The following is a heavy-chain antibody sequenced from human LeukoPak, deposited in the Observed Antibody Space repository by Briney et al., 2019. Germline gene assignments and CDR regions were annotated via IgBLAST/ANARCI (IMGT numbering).Heavy chain of an antibody. J-gene: IGHJ4*02. D-gene: IGHD7-27*01. CDR3: ARDHNWGPDY. Sequence: GASVKVSCQALGYTFTHHYFHWLRQAPGQGIEWMGWIHPGRGDTNIAQKFQGRVSLTRDMSISTAYMDLSRLTSDDTAVYYCARDHNWGPDYWGQGTLVSVSS. V-gene: IGHV1-2*02. CDR1: GYTFTHHY. CDR2: IHPGRGDT.